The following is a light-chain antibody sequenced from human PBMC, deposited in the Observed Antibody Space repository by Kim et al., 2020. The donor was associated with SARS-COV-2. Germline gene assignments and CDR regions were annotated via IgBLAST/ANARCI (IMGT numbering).Light chain of an antibody. J-gene: IGKJ4*01. CDR1: QSVKSY. V-gene: IGKV3-15*01. CDR2: GAS. CDR3: QQYDSWPSLT. Sequence: EIVITQSPATLSVSPGERATLFCRASQSVKSYLAWYQQRPGQAPRLLIFGASRRATDIPARFSGRGSGTEFTLTISSLQSEDVAVYYCQQYDSWPSLTFGGGTKVDIK.